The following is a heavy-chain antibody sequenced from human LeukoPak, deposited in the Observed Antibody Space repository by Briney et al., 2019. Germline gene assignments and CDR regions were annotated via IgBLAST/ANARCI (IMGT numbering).Heavy chain of an antibody. CDR1: GFTVSSNY. Sequence: GGSLRLSCAAPGFTVSSNYMSWVRQAPGKGLEWVSFIYSGGSTYYADSVKGRFTISRDNSKNTLYLQMNGLRAEDTAVYYCARVEAAAGSNYYYYMDVWGKGTTVTVSS. CDR2: IYSGGST. J-gene: IGHJ6*03. D-gene: IGHD6-13*01. V-gene: IGHV3-53*01. CDR3: ARVEAAAGSNYYYYMDV.